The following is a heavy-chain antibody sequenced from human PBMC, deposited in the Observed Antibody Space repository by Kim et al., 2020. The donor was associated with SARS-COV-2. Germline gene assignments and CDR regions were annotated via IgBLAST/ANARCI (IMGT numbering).Heavy chain of an antibody. CDR3: ARDRINPDTLSGSYGLGWFDP. CDR2: IYHSGST. V-gene: IGHV4-4*02. D-gene: IGHD1-26*01. CDR1: GGSISSSNW. Sequence: SETLSLTCAVSGGSISSSNWWSWVRQPPGKGLEWIGEIYHSGSTNYNPSLKSRVTISVDKSKNQFSLKLSSVTAADTAVYYCARDRINPDTLSGSYGLGWFDPWGQGTLVTVSS. J-gene: IGHJ5*02.